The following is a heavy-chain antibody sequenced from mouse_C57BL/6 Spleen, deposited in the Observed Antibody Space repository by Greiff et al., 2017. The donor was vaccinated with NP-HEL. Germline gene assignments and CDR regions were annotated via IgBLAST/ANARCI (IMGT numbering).Heavy chain of an antibody. Sequence: LQESGAELVKPGASVKISCKASGYAFSSYWMNWVKQRPGKGLEWIGQIYPGDGDTNYNGKFKGKATLTADKSSSTAYMQLSSLTSEDSAVYFCASMVTTEYFDVWGTGTTVTVSS. V-gene: IGHV1-80*01. J-gene: IGHJ1*03. CDR1: GYAFSSYW. CDR2: IYPGDGDT. D-gene: IGHD2-2*01. CDR3: ASMVTTEYFDV.